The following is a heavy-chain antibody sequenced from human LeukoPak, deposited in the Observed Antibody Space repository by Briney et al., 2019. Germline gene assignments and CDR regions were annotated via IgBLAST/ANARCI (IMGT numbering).Heavy chain of an antibody. D-gene: IGHD3-22*01. CDR2: IYYSGST. CDR1: GGSISSYY. CDR3: ARITYYYDSSGYYYGYYYYYMDV. V-gene: IGHV4-59*01. Sequence: SETLSLTCTVSGGSISSYYWSWIRQPPGKGLEWIGYIYYSGSTNYNPSLKSRVTISVDTSKDQFSLKLSSVTAADTAVYYCARITYYYDSSGYYYGYYYYYMDVWGKGTTVTISS. J-gene: IGHJ6*03.